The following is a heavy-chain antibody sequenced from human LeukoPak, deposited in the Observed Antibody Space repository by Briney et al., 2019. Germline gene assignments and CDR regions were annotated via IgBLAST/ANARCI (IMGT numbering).Heavy chain of an antibody. CDR1: GFTSTNAR. CDR3: NIRFGHSHFDY. CDR2: IKSKIDGGTT. V-gene: IGHV3-15*05. J-gene: IGHJ4*02. Sequence: GGSLRLSCAASGFTSTNARMGWVCQAPGKGLEWVGLIKSKIDGGTTDFAAPVKGRFPLSRDDSNHTLYLQLNSLKSEDTAVYYCNIRFGHSHFDYWGQGSLVTVSS. D-gene: IGHD3-3*01.